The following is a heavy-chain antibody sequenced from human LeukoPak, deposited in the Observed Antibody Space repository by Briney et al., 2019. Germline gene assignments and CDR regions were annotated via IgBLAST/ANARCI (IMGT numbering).Heavy chain of an antibody. CDR1: GGSISSYY. J-gene: IGHJ6*02. CDR3: ARDQTRKGYYYGMDV. CDR2: IYYSGST. V-gene: IGHV4-59*01. Sequence: SETLSLTCTVSGGSISSYYWSWIRQPPGKGLEWIGYIYYSGSTNYNPSLKSRVTISVDTSKNQFSLKLSSVTAADTAVYYCARDQTRKGYYYGMDVWGQGTTVTVSS.